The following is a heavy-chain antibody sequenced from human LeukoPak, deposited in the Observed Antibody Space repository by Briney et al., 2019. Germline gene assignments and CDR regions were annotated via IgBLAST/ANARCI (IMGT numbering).Heavy chain of an antibody. CDR3: ARVGGYYDSSGYPMGFDY. V-gene: IGHV1-46*01. CDR1: GYTFTSYY. Sequence: GASVKVSCKASGYTFTSYYMHWVRQAPGQGLEWMGIINPSGGSTSYAQKFQGRVTMTRDMSTSTVYMELRSLRSEDTAVYYCARVGGYYDSSGYPMGFDYWGQGTLVTVSS. J-gene: IGHJ4*02. CDR2: INPSGGST. D-gene: IGHD3-22*01.